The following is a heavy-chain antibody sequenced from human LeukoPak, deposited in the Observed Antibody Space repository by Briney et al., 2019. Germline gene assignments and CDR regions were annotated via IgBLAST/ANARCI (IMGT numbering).Heavy chain of an antibody. CDR2: IYPGDSDT. J-gene: IGHJ6*02. V-gene: IGHV5-51*01. D-gene: IGHD2-15*01. CDR1: GYSFTSYW. Sequence: GESLKISCKGSGYSFTSYWIGWVRQVPGKGLEWMGIIYPGDSDTRYSPSFQGQVTISADKSISTAYLQWSSLKASDTAMYYCSRSGSNELAVKKRRYYYYGMDVWGQGTTVTVSS. CDR3: SRSGSNELAVKKRRYYYYGMDV.